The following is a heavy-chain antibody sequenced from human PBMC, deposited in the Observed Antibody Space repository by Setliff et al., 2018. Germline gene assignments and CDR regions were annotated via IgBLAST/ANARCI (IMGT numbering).Heavy chain of an antibody. CDR2: FDPEDEET. J-gene: IGHJ4*03. D-gene: IGHD6-19*01. CDR3: ARVSGWYYFDY. CDR1: GYRLIEVS. Sequence: ASVKVSCKVSGYRLIEVSMHWVRQAPGKGLEWMGGFDPEDEETVYAQKFQGRVTMTEDTSTDTAYMELRSLRSDDTAVYYCARVSGWYYFDYWGQGTMVTVSS. V-gene: IGHV1-24*01.